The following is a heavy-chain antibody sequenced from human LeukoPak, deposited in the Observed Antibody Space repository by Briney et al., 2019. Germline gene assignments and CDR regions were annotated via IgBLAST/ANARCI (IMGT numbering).Heavy chain of an antibody. Sequence: SETLSLTCAVSGGSISSGGYSWSWIRQPPGKGLEWIGYIYHSGSTYYNPSLKSRVTISVDRSKNQFSLKLSSVTAADTAVYYCARVVVVAATEWFDPWGQGTLVIVSS. CDR2: IYHSGST. V-gene: IGHV4-30-2*01. CDR1: GGSISSGGYS. CDR3: ARVVVVAATEWFDP. J-gene: IGHJ5*02. D-gene: IGHD2-15*01.